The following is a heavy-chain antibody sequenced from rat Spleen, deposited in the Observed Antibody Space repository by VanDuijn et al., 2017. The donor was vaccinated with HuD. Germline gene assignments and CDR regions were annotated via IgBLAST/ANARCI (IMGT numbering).Heavy chain of an antibody. CDR3: AKSRFYYYDGGYYCFNY. J-gene: IGHJ2*01. D-gene: IGHD1-12*02. Sequence: EVQLVESGGGLVQPGRSLKLSCAASGFTFSDYYMAWVRQAPTKGLEWVATINYDGSSIYYRDSVKGRFTVSRDNAKGTLFLQMDSLRSEDTATYYCAKSRFYYYDGGYYCFNYWGQGVMVTVSS. CDR1: GFTFSDYY. CDR2: INYDGSSI. V-gene: IGHV5-7*01.